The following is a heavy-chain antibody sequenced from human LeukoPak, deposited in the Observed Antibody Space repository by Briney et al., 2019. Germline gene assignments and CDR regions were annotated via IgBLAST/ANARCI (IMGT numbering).Heavy chain of an antibody. D-gene: IGHD4-23*01. CDR3: ARVWVVTLRDDAFDI. CDR1: GFTFSIYS. Sequence: PGGSLRLSCAASGFTFSIYSMNWVGQAPGKGVAWVSSISSSSGYIYYADSVKGRFTISRDNAKNSLYLQMNSLRAEDTAVYYCARVWVVTLRDDAFDIWGQGTMVTVSS. J-gene: IGHJ3*02. CDR2: ISSSSGYI. V-gene: IGHV3-21*01.